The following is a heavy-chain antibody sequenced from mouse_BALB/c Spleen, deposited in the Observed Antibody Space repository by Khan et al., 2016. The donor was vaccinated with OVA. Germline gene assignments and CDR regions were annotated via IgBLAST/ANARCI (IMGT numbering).Heavy chain of an antibody. D-gene: IGHD2-10*01. Sequence: QVQLKQSGPGLVAPSQSLSITCTISGFSLANYGVHWVRQPLGKGLEWLVVIWSDGTTTYNSALKSRLSISRDNSKSQVFLKMNSLQTDDTAMYXCARQPYYHYYIMDYWGQGTSVTVSS. V-gene: IGHV2-6-1*01. CDR2: IWSDGTT. CDR3: ARQPYYHYYIMDY. J-gene: IGHJ4*01. CDR1: GFSLANYG.